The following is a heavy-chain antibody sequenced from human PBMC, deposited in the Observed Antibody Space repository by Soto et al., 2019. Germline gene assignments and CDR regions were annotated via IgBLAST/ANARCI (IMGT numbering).Heavy chain of an antibody. J-gene: IGHJ4*02. CDR1: GGSISSGGYY. D-gene: IGHD3-10*01. CDR3: ARVDYGSGSYYNRFDY. CDR2: IYYSGST. V-gene: IGHV4-31*03. Sequence: SETLSLTCTVSGGSISSGGYYWSWIRQHPGKGLEWIGYIYYSGSTYYNPSLKSRVTISVDTSKNQFSLKLSSVTAADTAVYYCARVDYGSGSYYNRFDYWGQGTLVTV.